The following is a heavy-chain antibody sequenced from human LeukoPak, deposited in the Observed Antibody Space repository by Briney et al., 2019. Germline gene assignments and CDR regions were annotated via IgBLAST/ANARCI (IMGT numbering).Heavy chain of an antibody. D-gene: IGHD6-19*01. V-gene: IGHV3-74*01. Sequence: PGGSLRLSCAASGFTFSSYWMQWVRQAPGKGLVWVSRINTDGSSTTYADSVKGRFTISRDNAKNTLYLQMNSLRAEDTAVYYCPRGLPQPTSGCFESPGAAFDIWGQGTMVTVSS. J-gene: IGHJ3*02. CDR1: GFTFSSYW. CDR2: INTDGSST. CDR3: PRGLPQPTSGCFESPGAAFDI.